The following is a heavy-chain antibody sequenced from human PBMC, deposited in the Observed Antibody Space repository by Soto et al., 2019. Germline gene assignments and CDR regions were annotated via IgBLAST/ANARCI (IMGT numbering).Heavy chain of an antibody. V-gene: IGHV4-39*01. CDR2: VYYSGST. D-gene: IGHD3-22*01. J-gene: IGHJ6*02. Sequence: SETLSLTCSVSGGSVTLTSYYWGWIRQPTGKGLEWIGNVYYSGSTNYNPSLKSRVTISVDTSKNQFSLSLKSVTAADTAVYYCASDYSGYSADPEYYGVEVWGQGTTVTVSS. CDR1: GGSVTLTSYY. CDR3: ASDYSGYSADPEYYGVEV.